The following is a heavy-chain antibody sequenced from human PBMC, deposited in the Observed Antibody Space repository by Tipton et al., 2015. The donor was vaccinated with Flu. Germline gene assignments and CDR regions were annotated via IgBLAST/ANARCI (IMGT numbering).Heavy chain of an antibody. CDR2: IIPIFGTT. Sequence: QLVQSGAEVKKPGSSVKVSCKASGGTFSNYAISWVRQAPGQGLEWMGGIIPIFGTTNDAQKFQDRVTITADKSTRTAYMELSSLRSEDTAVYYCARDLVGVFDYWGQGSLVTVSA. J-gene: IGHJ4*02. V-gene: IGHV1-69*06. CDR1: GGTFSNYA. CDR3: ARDLVGVFDY. D-gene: IGHD2-2*01.